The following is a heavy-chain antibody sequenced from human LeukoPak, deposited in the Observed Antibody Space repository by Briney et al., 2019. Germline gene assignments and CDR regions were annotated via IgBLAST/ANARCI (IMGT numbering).Heavy chain of an antibody. J-gene: IGHJ4*02. CDR2: ISYDGSNK. CDR1: GFTFSSYG. CDR3: AKRITGTPH. D-gene: IGHD1-7*01. Sequence: GGSLRLSCAASGFTFSSYGMHWVRQAPGKGLEWVAVISYDGSNKYYADSVKGRFTISRDNSKNTLYLQMNSLRAEDTAVYYCAKRITGTPHWGQGTLVTVSS. V-gene: IGHV3-30*18.